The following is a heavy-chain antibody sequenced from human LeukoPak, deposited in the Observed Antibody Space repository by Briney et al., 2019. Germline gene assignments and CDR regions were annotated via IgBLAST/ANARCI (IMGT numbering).Heavy chain of an antibody. CDR2: MSYDGGNK. V-gene: IGHV3-30*14. Sequence: QPGGSLRLSCAASGFTFSSFAMHWVRQAPGKGLEWVTVMSYDGGNKYYADSAKGRFTISRDNSKNTLSLQMNNLRVEDTAVYYCARGGGSENQYAPWYFDYWGQGAQVTVSA. J-gene: IGHJ4*02. CDR1: GFTFSSFA. D-gene: IGHD3-10*01. CDR3: ARGGGSENQYAPWYFDY.